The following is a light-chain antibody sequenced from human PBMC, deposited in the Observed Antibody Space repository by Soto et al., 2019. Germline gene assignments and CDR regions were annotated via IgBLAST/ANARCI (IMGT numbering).Light chain of an antibody. J-gene: IGKJ4*01. CDR2: LGS. CDR3: MQALQTLT. CDR1: QSLLYSNGYNY. Sequence: EIVMTQSPLSLSVTPGEPASISCRSSQSLLYSNGYNYLDWYLQKPGQSPQLLIYLGSNRASGVPDRFSGSGSGTDFTLKISRVEAEDVGVHYCMQALQTLTFGGGTTVEIK. V-gene: IGKV2-28*01.